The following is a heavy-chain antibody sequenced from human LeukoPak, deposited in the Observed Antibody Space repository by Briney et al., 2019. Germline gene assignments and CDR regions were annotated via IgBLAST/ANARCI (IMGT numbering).Heavy chain of an antibody. J-gene: IGHJ3*02. CDR3: ARMMTDFDGSGHDIQRGAFDI. D-gene: IGHD3-22*01. CDR1: GFTFSSFA. CDR2: ISYDGRYQ. Sequence: GGSLRLSCAASGFTFSSFAINWVRQAPGKGLEWVAVISYDGRYQFYADSVKGRFTVSRDNSKNTLFLQMNSLRAEDTAVYHCARMMTDFDGSGHDIQRGAFDIWGQGTMVTVS. V-gene: IGHV3-30*04.